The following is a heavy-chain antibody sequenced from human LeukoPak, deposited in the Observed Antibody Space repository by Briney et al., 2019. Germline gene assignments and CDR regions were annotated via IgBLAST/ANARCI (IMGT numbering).Heavy chain of an antibody. V-gene: IGHV1-3*01. D-gene: IGHD5-18*01. CDR3: ARESGYSYTYDY. CDR1: GYTFTSYA. J-gene: IGHJ4*02. CDR2: INAGNGNT. Sequence: ASVKVSCKASGYTFTSYAMHWVRQAPGQRLEWMGWINAGNGNTKYSQKFKGRVTITRDTSASTAYMELSSLRSEDTAVYYCARESGYSYTYDYWGQGTLVTVSP.